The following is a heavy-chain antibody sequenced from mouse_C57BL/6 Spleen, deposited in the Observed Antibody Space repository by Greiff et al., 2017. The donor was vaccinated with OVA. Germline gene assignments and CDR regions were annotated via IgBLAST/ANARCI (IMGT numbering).Heavy chain of an antibody. CDR1: GYTFTGYW. V-gene: IGHV1-9*01. D-gene: IGHD2-4*01. J-gene: IGHJ4*01. CDR3: AREGMDYGDAMDY. CDR2: ILPGSGST. Sequence: VQLQQSGAELMKPGASVKLSCKATGYTFTGYWIEWVKQRPGHGLEWIGEILPGSGSTNYNEKFKGKATFTADTSSNTAYMQLSSLTTEDSAIYDGAREGMDYGDAMDYWGQGTSVTVAA.